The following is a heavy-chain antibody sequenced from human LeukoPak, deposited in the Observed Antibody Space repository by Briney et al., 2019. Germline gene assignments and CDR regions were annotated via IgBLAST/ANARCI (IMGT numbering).Heavy chain of an antibody. Sequence: ASAKVSCKASGYTFSRYYMHWVRQTPGQGLEWMGIINPSGGSTSYAQKFQGRVTMTRDMSTSTVYMELSSLRSEDTAVYYCARSLNGDYYYYMDVWGKGTTVTVSS. D-gene: IGHD2-8*01. J-gene: IGHJ6*03. CDR3: ARSLNGDYYYYMDV. CDR2: INPSGGST. CDR1: GYTFSRYY. V-gene: IGHV1-46*01.